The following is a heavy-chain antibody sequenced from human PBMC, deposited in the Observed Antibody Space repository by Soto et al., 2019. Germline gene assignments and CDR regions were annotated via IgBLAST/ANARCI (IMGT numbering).Heavy chain of an antibody. V-gene: IGHV3-15*07. CDR1: GLPFSDAW. Sequence: GGSLRLSCTVSGLPFSDAWVKWVRQAPGKGLEWVGRIKSKATGEPPEYAAPVKGRFSISRDDSKNTIYLQMNSLISEDTAVYFCSWQRRPNHDVFDVWGQGTMVTVSS. J-gene: IGHJ3*01. D-gene: IGHD1-1*01. CDR3: SWQRRPNHDVFDV. CDR2: IKSKATGEPP.